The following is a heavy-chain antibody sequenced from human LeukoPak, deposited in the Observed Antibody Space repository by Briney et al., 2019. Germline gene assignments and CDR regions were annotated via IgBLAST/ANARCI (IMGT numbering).Heavy chain of an antibody. J-gene: IGHJ6*03. CDR2: IYYSGST. D-gene: IGHD3-22*01. CDR1: GCSISSYY. V-gene: IGHV4-59*01. Sequence: SETLSLSCAASGCSISSYYWSWVRQPPGKGLEWIWYIYYSGSTNYNASLKSRFTISVDTSKNQFSLKLSSMTAADTAVYYCAGHYYDSSGYYLHYYYYMDVWGKGTTVTVSS. CDR3: AGHYYDSSGYYLHYYYYMDV.